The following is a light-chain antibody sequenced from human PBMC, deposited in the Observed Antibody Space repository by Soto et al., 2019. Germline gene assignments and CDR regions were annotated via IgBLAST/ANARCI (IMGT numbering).Light chain of an antibody. Sequence: EIVLTQSPATLSLSPGERATLSCGASQSVPNNYLAWYQQKPDLAPRLLIYDGSKRATGTPDRFSGSGSGTDFTLSNSSLEPEDFAVYFCQQYGFSPPLTFGGGTKVEIK. CDR3: QQYGFSPPLT. CDR2: DGS. CDR1: QSVPNNY. J-gene: IGKJ4*01. V-gene: IGKV3D-20*01.